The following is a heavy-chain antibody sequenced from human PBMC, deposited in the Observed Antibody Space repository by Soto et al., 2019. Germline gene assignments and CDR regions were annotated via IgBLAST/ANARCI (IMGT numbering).Heavy chain of an antibody. CDR2: IYSSATT. CDR3: AREALI. CDR1: GASITSGGYF. Sequence: QVQLQESGPGLVKPSQTLSLTCTVSGASITSGGYFWTWIRQRPGEGLEWIGYIYSSATTSYNPSLKSRVTISLDTSKNQFSLRLSSVTAADTAVYHCAREALICGPGTIVTVSS. J-gene: IGHJ3*02. V-gene: IGHV4-31*03.